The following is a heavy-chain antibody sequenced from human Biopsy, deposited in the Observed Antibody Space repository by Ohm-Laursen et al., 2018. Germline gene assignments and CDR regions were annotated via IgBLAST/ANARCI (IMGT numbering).Heavy chain of an antibody. CDR3: ARDTRWSPYSMDV. J-gene: IGHJ6*02. Sequence: SLRLSCTASGFSFSTYGMHWVRQAPGKGLEWVALVWSDESKKYYGDSVKGRFTISRDNSKNMMYLQMHSLRAEDTAVYYCARDTRWSPYSMDVWGQGTTVTVSS. V-gene: IGHV3-33*01. CDR2: VWSDESKK. D-gene: IGHD4-23*01. CDR1: GFSFSTYG.